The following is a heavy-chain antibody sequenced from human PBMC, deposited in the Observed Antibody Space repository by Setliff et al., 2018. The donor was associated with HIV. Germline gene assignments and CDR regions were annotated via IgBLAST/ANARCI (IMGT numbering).Heavy chain of an antibody. CDR2: THPEDSDT. CDR1: GYRFTSYW. Sequence: HGESLKISCKASGYRFTSYWIAWVRQMPGKGLEWMGITHPEDSDTRYNPSFQGQVTMSTNKSISTAYLQWNSLKASDTAMYYCARHVGDTFDIWGQGTMVTVS. D-gene: IGHD3-16*01. CDR3: ARHVGDTFDI. V-gene: IGHV5-51*01. J-gene: IGHJ3*02.